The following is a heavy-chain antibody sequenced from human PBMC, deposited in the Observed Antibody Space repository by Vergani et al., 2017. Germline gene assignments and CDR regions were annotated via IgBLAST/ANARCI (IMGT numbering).Heavy chain of an antibody. Sequence: QAQLQQWGAGLLKPSETLSLTCAIYGGYFNDSWWTWIRQPPGKGLEWIGDLRHDGITHYSPSLKSRVTISIDTSTHQFSLNLRSMTAADTAFYYCAREGYCTNGLCFTLLDVWGQGALVTVA. J-gene: IGHJ4*02. V-gene: IGHV4-34*01. CDR2: LRHDGIT. CDR1: GGYFNDSW. CDR3: AREGYCTNGLCFTLLDV. D-gene: IGHD2-8*01.